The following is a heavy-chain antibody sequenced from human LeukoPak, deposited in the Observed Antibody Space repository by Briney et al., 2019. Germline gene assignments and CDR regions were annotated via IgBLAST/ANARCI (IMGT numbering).Heavy chain of an antibody. CDR3: ATDVRRITIFGVVIIHPGPFDY. D-gene: IGHD3-3*01. CDR2: INPSGGST. J-gene: IGHJ4*02. V-gene: IGHV1-46*01. CDR1: GYTFTSYY. Sequence: ASVKVSCKASGYTFTSYYMHWVRQAPGQGLEWMGIINPSGGSTSYAQKFQGRVTMTEDTSTDTAYMELSSLRSEDTAVYYCATDVRRITIFGVVIIHPGPFDYWGQGTLVTVSS.